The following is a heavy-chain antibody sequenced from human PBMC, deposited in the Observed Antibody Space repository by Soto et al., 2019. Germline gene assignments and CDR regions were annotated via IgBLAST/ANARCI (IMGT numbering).Heavy chain of an antibody. V-gene: IGHV1-69*02. CDR3: AGAYAYCSSTSCYPKYYYYYYYMDV. CDR1: GGTFSSYT. D-gene: IGHD2-2*01. Sequence: QVQLVQSGAEVKKPGSSVKVSCKASGGTFSSYTISWVRQAPGQGLEWMGRIIPILGIANYAQKFQGRVTMAADKCKSTAYMELSSPRSEDTVVYYCAGAYAYCSSTSCYPKYYYYYYYMDVWGKGTTVTVSS. CDR2: IIPILGIA. J-gene: IGHJ6*03.